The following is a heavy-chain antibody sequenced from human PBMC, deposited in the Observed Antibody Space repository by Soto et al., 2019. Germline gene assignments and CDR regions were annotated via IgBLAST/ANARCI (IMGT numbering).Heavy chain of an antibody. J-gene: IGHJ4*02. CDR1: GLSVGNNY. V-gene: IGHV3-66*01. CDR3: ARGYWVQGYGAGTYFDY. CDR2: IYSGSTT. D-gene: IGHD3-10*01. Sequence: EVQLVESGGGVVQPVGSLRLSCAASGLSVGNNYMSWVRQAPGKGLEWVSVIYSGSTTHYADSVKGRFSISRDSSRNTVYLQMNSLRVEDTAVYHCARGYWVQGYGAGTYFDYWGQGTLVTVSS.